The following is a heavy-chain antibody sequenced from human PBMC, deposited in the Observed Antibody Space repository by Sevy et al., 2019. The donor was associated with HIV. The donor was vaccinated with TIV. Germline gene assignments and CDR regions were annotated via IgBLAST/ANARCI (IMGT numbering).Heavy chain of an antibody. CDR2: ISYDGSNK. V-gene: IGHV3-30-3*01. Sequence: GGSLRLSCAASGFTFSSYAMHWVRQAPGKGLEWVAVISYDGSNKYYADSVKGRFTISRDNSKNTLYLQMNSLRAEDTGVYYCARDRSSITMIVVVISYYFDYWGQGTLVTVSS. CDR3: ARDRSSITMIVVVISYYFDY. J-gene: IGHJ4*02. D-gene: IGHD3-22*01. CDR1: GFTFSSYA.